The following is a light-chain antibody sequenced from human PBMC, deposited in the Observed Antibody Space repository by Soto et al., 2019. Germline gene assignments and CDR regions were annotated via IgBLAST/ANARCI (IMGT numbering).Light chain of an antibody. Sequence: DIQMSQSPSAVAASVGGRGTITCRASQGITSWLVWYQQKPGKAPKLLIYAASSLQSGVPSRFSGSGSGTDFSLTISSLQPEDFATYYCQQTDSFPYTFGRGTKVDIK. CDR2: AAS. J-gene: IGKJ2*01. CDR1: QGITSW. V-gene: IGKV1-12*01. CDR3: QQTDSFPYT.